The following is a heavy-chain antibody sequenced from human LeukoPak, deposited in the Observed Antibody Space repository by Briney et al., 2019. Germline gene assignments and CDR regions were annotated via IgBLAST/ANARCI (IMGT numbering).Heavy chain of an antibody. J-gene: IGHJ4*02. D-gene: IGHD6-13*01. CDR1: GGSISSSSYY. CDR3: ARSEIAAAGLIDY. CDR2: IYYSGST. V-gene: IGHV4-39*01. Sequence: SETLSLTCTVSGGSISSSSYYRGWIRQPPGKGLECIGSIYYSGSTYYNPSLKSRVTISVDTSKNQFSLKLSSVTAADTAVYYCARSEIAAAGLIDYWGQGTLVTVSS.